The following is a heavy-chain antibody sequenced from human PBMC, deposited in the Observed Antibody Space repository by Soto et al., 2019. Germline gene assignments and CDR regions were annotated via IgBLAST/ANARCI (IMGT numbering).Heavy chain of an antibody. J-gene: IGHJ4*02. Sequence: QVQLVQSGAEVKKPGSSVKVSCKASGGTFSSYTISWVRQAPGQGLEWMGRIIPILGIANYAQKFQGRVTITADKSTSTAYMELSSLRSEDTAVYYCARLENVPAAMEGDYFDYWGQGTLVTVSS. CDR3: ARLENVPAAMEGDYFDY. CDR2: IIPILGIA. V-gene: IGHV1-69*02. D-gene: IGHD2-2*01. CDR1: GGTFSSYT.